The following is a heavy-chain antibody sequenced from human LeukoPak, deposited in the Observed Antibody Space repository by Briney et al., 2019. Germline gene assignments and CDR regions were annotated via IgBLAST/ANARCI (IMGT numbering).Heavy chain of an antibody. CDR1: GYTFTGYY. J-gene: IGHJ4*02. D-gene: IGHD3-16*02. V-gene: IGHV1-2*02. CDR2: INPNSDST. CDR3: ARETRDYVCGSYRYRRYYFDY. Sequence: ASVTVSCTASGYTFTGYYMHWVRQAPGQGLEWMGWINPNSDSTNYAQTLQGRVTMTTDTSTSTAYMELRSLRSDDTAVYYCARETRDYVCGSYRYRRYYFDYWGQGTLVTVSS.